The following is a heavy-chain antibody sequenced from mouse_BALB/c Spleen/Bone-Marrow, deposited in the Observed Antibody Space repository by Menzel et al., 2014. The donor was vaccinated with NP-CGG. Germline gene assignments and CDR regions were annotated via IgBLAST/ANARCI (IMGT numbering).Heavy chain of an antibody. V-gene: IGHV5-9-4*01. Sequence: EVKLVESGGGLVKPGGFLKLSCAASGFNFSSYAMSWVRQSPEKRLEWVAEISSGGSYTYYPDTVTGRFTISRDNAKNTLSLEMSSRRSEDTAMYYCATECYDGQMDYWGQGTSVTVSS. CDR3: ATECYDGQMDY. D-gene: IGHD2-12*01. CDR2: ISSGGSYT. CDR1: GFNFSSYA. J-gene: IGHJ4*01.